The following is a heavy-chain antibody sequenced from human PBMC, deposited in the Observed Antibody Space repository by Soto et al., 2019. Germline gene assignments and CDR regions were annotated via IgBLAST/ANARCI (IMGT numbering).Heavy chain of an antibody. CDR2: ISYDGSNK. Sequence: QVQLVESGGGVVQPGRSLRLSCAASGFTFSSYAMHWVHQAPGKGLEWVAVISYDGSNKYYADSVKGRFTISRDNSKNTLYLQMNSLRAEDTAVYYCARILWSGVTGYWGQGTLVTVSS. D-gene: IGHD3-10*02. CDR1: GFTFSSYA. J-gene: IGHJ4*02. V-gene: IGHV3-30-3*01. CDR3: ARILWSGVTGY.